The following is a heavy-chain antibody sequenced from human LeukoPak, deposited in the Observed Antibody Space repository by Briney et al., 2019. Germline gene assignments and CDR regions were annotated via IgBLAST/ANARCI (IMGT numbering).Heavy chain of an antibody. J-gene: IGHJ6*02. Sequence: GGSLRLSCAASGFTFSSYGMHWVRPAPGKGLEWVAVISYDGSNKYYADSVKGRFTISRDNSKNTLYLQMNSLRAEDTAVYYCAKVLGYCSSTSCYIRTAYYGMDVWGQGTTVTVSS. CDR3: AKVLGYCSSTSCYIRTAYYGMDV. V-gene: IGHV3-30*18. CDR1: GFTFSSYG. D-gene: IGHD2-2*02. CDR2: ISYDGSNK.